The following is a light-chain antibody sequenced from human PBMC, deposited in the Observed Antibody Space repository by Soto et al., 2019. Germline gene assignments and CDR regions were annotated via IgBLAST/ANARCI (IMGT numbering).Light chain of an antibody. CDR3: QQLRNWTWT. CDR1: QSISIN. V-gene: IGKV3D-15*01. CDR2: AGS. Sequence: EIVLTQSPGTLSLSLGERAIISCRASQSISINLAWYQHKPGQAPRILIHAGSTRPTGIPARISGSGSGTEFNLTISSLQSEDFAVYECQQLRNWTWTFGRGTKVDIK. J-gene: IGKJ1*01.